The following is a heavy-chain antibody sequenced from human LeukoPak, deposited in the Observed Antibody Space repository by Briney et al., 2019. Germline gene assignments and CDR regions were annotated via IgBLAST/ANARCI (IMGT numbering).Heavy chain of an antibody. CDR2: INYSGST. J-gene: IGHJ3*02. CDR3: ARDPLSTNDFDI. CDR1: GGSITNSY. D-gene: IGHD1-1*01. V-gene: IGHV4-59*01. Sequence: PSETLSLTCTVSGGSITNSYWNWIRQSPGKGLEWIGYINYSGSTNYNPSLKSRVTISVDTSKNQFSLKLSSVTAAGTAVYFCARDPLSTNDFDIWGQGTMVTVSS.